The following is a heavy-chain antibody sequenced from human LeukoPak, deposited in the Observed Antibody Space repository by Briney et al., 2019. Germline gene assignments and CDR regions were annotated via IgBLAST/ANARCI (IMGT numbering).Heavy chain of an antibody. CDR2: INPNSGGT. J-gene: IGHJ4*02. Sequence: GASVKVSCKASGYTFTGYYMHWVRQAPGQGLEWMGWINPNSGGTNYAQKFQGRVTITRNTSISTAYMELSSLRSEDTAVYYCARVAVRGADFDYWGQGTLVTVSS. D-gene: IGHD3-10*01. V-gene: IGHV1-2*02. CDR1: GYTFTGYY. CDR3: ARVAVRGADFDY.